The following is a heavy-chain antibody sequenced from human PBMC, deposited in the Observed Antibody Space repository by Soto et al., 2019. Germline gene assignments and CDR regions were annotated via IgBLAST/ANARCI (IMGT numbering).Heavy chain of an antibody. J-gene: IGHJ6*02. CDR3: AKCTWIQLCSIGMDV. CDR1: GFTFSSYG. CDR2: ISYDGSNK. Sequence: QVQLVESGGGVVQPGRSLRLSCAASGFTFSSYGMHWVRQAPGKGLEWVAVISYDGSNKYYADSVKGRFTISRDNSKNTLYLQMNSLRAEDTAVYYCAKCTWIQLCSIGMDVWGQGTTVTVSS. V-gene: IGHV3-30*18. D-gene: IGHD5-18*01.